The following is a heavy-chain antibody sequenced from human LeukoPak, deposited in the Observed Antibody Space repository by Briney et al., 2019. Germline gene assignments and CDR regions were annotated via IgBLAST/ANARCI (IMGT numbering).Heavy chain of an antibody. CDR2: IFPSGGEI. CDR3: ATYRQVLLPFES. D-gene: IGHD2-8*02. J-gene: IGHJ4*02. CDR1: GFTFSTFA. Sequence: GSLRLSCAASGFTFSTFAMIWVRQPPGKGLEWVSSIFPSGGEIHYADSVRGRFTISRDNSKSTLPLQMNSLRAEDTAIYYCATYRQVLLPFESWGQGTLVIVSS. V-gene: IGHV3-23*01.